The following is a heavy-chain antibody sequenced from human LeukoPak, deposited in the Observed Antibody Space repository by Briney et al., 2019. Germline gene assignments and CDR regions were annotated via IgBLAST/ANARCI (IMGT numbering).Heavy chain of an antibody. J-gene: IGHJ4*02. CDR2: IEYDGSQK. CDR3: AKDSSYGDYMNY. V-gene: IGHV3-30*02. CDR1: GLTFSGYG. D-gene: IGHD4-17*01. Sequence: GGSLRLSCAASGAASGLTFSGYGMHWVRQAPGKGLEGVAFIEYDGSQKHFADSVKGRFTISRDSSKNTLFLQMNSLRAEDTAVYYCAKDSSYGDYMNYWGQGTLVTVSS.